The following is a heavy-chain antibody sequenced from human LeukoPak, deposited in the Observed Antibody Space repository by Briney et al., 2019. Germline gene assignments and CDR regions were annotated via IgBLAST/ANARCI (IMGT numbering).Heavy chain of an antibody. CDR1: GYTFTSYY. J-gene: IGHJ6*02. CDR2: ITPSGGDR. D-gene: IGHD2-2*01. Sequence: ASVKVSCKPSGYTFTSYYMHWVRQAPGQGLEGMGIITPSGGDRSYAQKFQGRVTTTRDPSTSTVYMEVLSLRPEDTAVYYCARGCRVVPGVHNVGMTSYYNGMDVWGQGTTVSVSS. V-gene: IGHV1-46*01. CDR3: ARGCRVVPGVHNVGMTSYYNGMDV.